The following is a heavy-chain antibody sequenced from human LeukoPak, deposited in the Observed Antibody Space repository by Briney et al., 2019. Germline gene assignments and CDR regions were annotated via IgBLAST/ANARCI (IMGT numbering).Heavy chain of an antibody. CDR3: ARDMIVAFDI. J-gene: IGHJ3*02. D-gene: IGHD3-22*01. CDR2: IYYSGST. V-gene: IGHV4-59*01. CDR1: GGSISSYY. Sequence: PSETLSLTCTVSGGSISSYYWSWIRQPPGKGLEWIGYIYYSGSTNYNPSLKSRVTISVDTSKNQFSLKLSSVTAADTAVYYCARDMIVAFDIWGQGTMVTVSS.